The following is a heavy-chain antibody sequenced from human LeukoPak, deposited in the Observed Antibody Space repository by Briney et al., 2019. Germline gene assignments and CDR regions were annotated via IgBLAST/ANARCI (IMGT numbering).Heavy chain of an antibody. CDR3: AILYPWVAAAGRRGDI. J-gene: IGHJ3*02. V-gene: IGHV3-21*01. CDR1: GFTFSSYS. D-gene: IGHD6-13*01. Sequence: PGGSLRLSCAASGFTFSSYSMNWVRQAPGQGLAWVSSISSSSSYIYYADSVKGRFTISRDNAKNSLYLQMNSLRAEDTAVYYCAILYPWVAAAGRRGDIWGQGTMVTVSS. CDR2: ISSSSSYI.